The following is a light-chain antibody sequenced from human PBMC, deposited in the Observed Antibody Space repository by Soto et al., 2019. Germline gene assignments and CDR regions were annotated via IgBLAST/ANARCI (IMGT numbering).Light chain of an antibody. CDR1: SSDVGGYNY. Sequence: QSALTQPASVSGSPGQSITISCTGTSSDVGGYNYVSWYQQNPGKAPKLMIYDVNNRPSGVSYRFSGSKSGNTASLTISGLQAEDEADYYCSSYTSSSTRVFGTGTKVPVL. CDR3: SSYTSSSTRV. CDR2: DVN. J-gene: IGLJ1*01. V-gene: IGLV2-14*01.